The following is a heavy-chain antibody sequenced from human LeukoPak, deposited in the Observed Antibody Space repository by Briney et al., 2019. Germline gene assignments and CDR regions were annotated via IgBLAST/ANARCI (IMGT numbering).Heavy chain of an antibody. CDR3: AKGVAHRDYFDY. V-gene: IGHV3-23*01. Sequence: GGSLRLSCAASGFTFSSYAMSWVRQAPGKGLEWVSAISGSGGSTYYADSVKGRFTISRDNSKNTLYLQMNSLRAEDAAVYYCAKGVAHRDYFDYWGQGTLVTVSS. CDR2: ISGSGGST. J-gene: IGHJ4*02. CDR1: GFTFSSYA.